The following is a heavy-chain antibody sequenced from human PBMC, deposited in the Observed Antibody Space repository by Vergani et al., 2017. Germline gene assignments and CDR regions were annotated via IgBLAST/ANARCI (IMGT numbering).Heavy chain of an antibody. V-gene: IGHV1-18*01. CDR1: GYTFISYG. Sequence: QVQLVQSGAEVKKPGASVKVSCKASGYTFISYGFSWVRQAPGQGLEWLGWITVYNGNTKYAQKLQGRVTMTTDTSTNTDNMELRSLRSGDTAVYYCARDHGPELVGATTSAGYWGQGTLVTVSS. D-gene: IGHD1-26*01. CDR2: ITVYNGNT. J-gene: IGHJ4*02. CDR3: ARDHGPELVGATTSAGY.